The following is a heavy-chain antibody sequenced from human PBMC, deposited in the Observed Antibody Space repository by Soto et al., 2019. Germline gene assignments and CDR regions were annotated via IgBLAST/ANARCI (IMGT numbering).Heavy chain of an antibody. CDR2: IYYSGST. CDR3: ALDVRGMIQQGPH. D-gene: IGHD5-18*01. CDR1: GGSISSSSYY. V-gene: IGHV4-39*01. J-gene: IGHJ4*02. Sequence: ASQTLSLTCTVSGGSISSSSYYWGWIRQPPGKGLEWIGSIYYSGSTYYNAALKSRVTISVDTSKNQFSLKLSSVTAADTAVYYWALDVRGMIQQGPHWGQGTRVTVSS.